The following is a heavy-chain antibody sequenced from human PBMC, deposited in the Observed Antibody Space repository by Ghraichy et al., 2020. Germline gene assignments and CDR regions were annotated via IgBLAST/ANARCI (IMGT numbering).Heavy chain of an antibody. D-gene: IGHD2-15*01. Sequence: GGSLRLSCAASGFALSNYWMHWVRQAPGKGLLWVSGIKSDGADRIYADSVKGRFTISRDNAKNTLYLQMNSLRAEDTAVYFCAREYCRGGSCFFGTGGSPFDPWGQGILVTVSS. CDR2: IKSDGADR. CDR3: AREYCRGGSCFFGTGGSPFDP. J-gene: IGHJ5*02. CDR1: GFALSNYW. V-gene: IGHV3-74*01.